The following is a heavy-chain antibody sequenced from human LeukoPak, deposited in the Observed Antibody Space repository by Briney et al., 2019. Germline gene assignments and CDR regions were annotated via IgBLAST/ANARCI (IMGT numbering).Heavy chain of an antibody. J-gene: IGHJ4*02. Sequence: SETLSLTCTVSGGSISNYYWSWIRQPPGKGLEWIGYIYYSGSTNYNPSLKSRVTMSVDTSKNQFSLKLSSVTAADTAVYYCARERGSSWPFDYWGQGTLVTVSS. D-gene: IGHD6-13*01. V-gene: IGHV4-59*12. CDR3: ARERGSSWPFDY. CDR1: GGSISNYY. CDR2: IYYSGST.